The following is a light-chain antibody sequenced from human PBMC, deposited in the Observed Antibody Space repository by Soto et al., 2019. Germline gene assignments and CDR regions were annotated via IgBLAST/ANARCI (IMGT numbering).Light chain of an antibody. CDR2: DAS. CDR1: QSISSW. Sequence: MTQSPATLPVSPGERATLSCRASQSISSWLAWYQQKPGKAPKLLIYDASSLESGVPSRFSGSGSGTEFTLTISSLQPDDFATYYCQQYNSYPLTFGGGTKVDIK. CDR3: QQYNSYPLT. V-gene: IGKV1-5*01. J-gene: IGKJ4*01.